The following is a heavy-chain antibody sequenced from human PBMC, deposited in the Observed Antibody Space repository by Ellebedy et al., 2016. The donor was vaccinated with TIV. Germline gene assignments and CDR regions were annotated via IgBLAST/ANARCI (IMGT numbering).Heavy chain of an antibody. J-gene: IGHJ4*02. CDR1: GFTFSPYS. D-gene: IGHD3-9*01. CDR2: ISYDGTDK. V-gene: IGHV3-30*03. Sequence: GESLKISCAASGFTFSPYSMNWVRQAPGKGLEWVALISYDGTDKHHADSVKGRFTVSRDNSKNTLYLQMNTLRGDDTAVYYCGRNSHFDWSFYIDYWGQGTLVTVSS. CDR3: GRNSHFDWSFYIDY.